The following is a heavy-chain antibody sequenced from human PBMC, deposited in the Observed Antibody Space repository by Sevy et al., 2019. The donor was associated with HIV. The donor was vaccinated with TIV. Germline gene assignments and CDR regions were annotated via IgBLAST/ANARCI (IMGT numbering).Heavy chain of an antibody. CDR2: IWFDGNKK. D-gene: IGHD2-2*01. CDR3: VRESSSDWYLDS. J-gene: IGHJ4*02. CDR1: GFTFSNYN. Sequence: WGYLRLSCAASGFTFSNYNMHWVRQAPGKGLEWVADIWFDGNKKYYDDSVKGRFTIFRDNSKSTQYLQMSSLRADDTAVYYCVRESSSDWYLDSWGQGTLVLVSS. V-gene: IGHV3-33*04.